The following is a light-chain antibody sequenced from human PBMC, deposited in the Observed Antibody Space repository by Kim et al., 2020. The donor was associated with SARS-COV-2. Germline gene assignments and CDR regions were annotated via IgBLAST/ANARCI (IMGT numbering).Light chain of an antibody. CDR3: QTGLT. Sequence: ATLCVSPADRASLTCRASLSVSSNLACYQQKPGQAPRLLIYGASTRATGIPARFSGSGSGIEFTLTISILQSEDFAVYYCQTGLTFGGGTKVDIK. J-gene: IGKJ4*01. CDR1: LSVSSN. V-gene: IGKV3-15*01. CDR2: GAS.